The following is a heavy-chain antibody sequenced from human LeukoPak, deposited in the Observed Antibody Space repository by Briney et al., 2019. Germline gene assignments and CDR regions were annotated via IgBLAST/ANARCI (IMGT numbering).Heavy chain of an antibody. CDR2: IKQDGSEK. V-gene: IGHV3-7*05. CDR3: ARDADYGRLDY. Sequence: PGGSLRLSCAASGFTFSNACMSWVRQAPGKGLEWVANIKQDGSEKYYVDSVRGRFTISRDNAKNSLYLQMNSLRAEDTAVYYCARDADYGRLDYWGQGTLVTVSS. D-gene: IGHD4/OR15-4a*01. CDR1: GFTFSNAC. J-gene: IGHJ4*02.